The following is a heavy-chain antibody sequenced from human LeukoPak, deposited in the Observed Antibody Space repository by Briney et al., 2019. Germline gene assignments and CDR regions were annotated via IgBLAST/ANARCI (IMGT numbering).Heavy chain of an antibody. D-gene: IGHD6-6*01. CDR2: IYYSGST. CDR3: ARESYSSSSVKYFDL. CDR1: GGSISSYY. Sequence: SETLSLTCTVSGGSISSYYWSWIRQPPGKGLEWIGYIYYSGSTNYNPSLKSRVTISVDTSKNQFSLKLSSVTAADTAVYYCARESYSSSSVKYFDLWGRGTLVTVSS. J-gene: IGHJ2*01. V-gene: IGHV4-59*01.